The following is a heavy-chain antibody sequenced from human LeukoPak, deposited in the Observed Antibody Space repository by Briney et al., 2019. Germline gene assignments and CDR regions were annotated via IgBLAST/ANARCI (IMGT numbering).Heavy chain of an antibody. CDR3: ARDGYNYNWFDP. Sequence: SETLSLTCTVPGGSISSYYWSWIRQPPGKGLEWIGEINHSGSTNYNPSLKSRVTISVDTSKNQFSLKLSSVTAADTAVYYCARDGYNYNWFDPWGQGTLVTVSS. D-gene: IGHD5-24*01. CDR1: GGSISSYY. V-gene: IGHV4-34*01. J-gene: IGHJ5*02. CDR2: INHSGST.